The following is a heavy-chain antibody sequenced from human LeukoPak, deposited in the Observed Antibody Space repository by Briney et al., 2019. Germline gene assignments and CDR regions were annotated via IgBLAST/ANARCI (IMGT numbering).Heavy chain of an antibody. J-gene: IGHJ4*02. V-gene: IGHV3-30*18. CDR1: GFTFSSYG. Sequence: GGSLRLSCAASGFTFSSYGMHWVRQAPGKGLEWVAVISYDGSNKYYADSVKGRFTISRDNSKNTLYLQMNSLRAEDTAVYYCAKDQYCTSTSCYVGYWGQGTLVTVSS. D-gene: IGHD2-2*01. CDR3: AKDQYCTSTSCYVGY. CDR2: ISYDGSNK.